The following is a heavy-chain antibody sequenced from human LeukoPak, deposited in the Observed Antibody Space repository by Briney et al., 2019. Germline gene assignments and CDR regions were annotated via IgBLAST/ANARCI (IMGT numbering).Heavy chain of an antibody. CDR3: ARVPRIAAAGFWFDP. J-gene: IGHJ5*02. V-gene: IGHV4-59*08. Sequence: PSETLSLTCTVSGGSISSYYWSWIRQPPGKGLEWIGYIYYSGSTNYNPSLKSRVTISVDTSKNQFSLKLSSVTAADTAVYYCARVPRIAAAGFWFDPWGQGTLVTVSS. D-gene: IGHD6-13*01. CDR2: IYYSGST. CDR1: GGSISSYY.